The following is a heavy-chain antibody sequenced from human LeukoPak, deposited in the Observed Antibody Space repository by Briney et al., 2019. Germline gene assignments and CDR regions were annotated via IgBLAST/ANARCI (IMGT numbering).Heavy chain of an antibody. CDR3: ARVGDYGRPIDH. CDR1: GFTFSSYE. D-gene: IGHD4-17*01. V-gene: IGHV3-48*03. Sequence: GGSLRLSCAASGFTFSSYEMNWVRQAPGKGLEWVSYITSSGRVMNYADSVKGRFTISRDNAKNSLYLQMNSLRVEDTAIYYCARVGDYGRPIDHWGQGTLVTVSS. J-gene: IGHJ4*02. CDR2: ITSSGRVM.